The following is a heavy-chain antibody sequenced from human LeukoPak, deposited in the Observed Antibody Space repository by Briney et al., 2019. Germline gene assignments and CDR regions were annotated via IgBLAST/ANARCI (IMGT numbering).Heavy chain of an antibody. Sequence: GGSLRLSCAASGFTFSSYGMHWVRQAQGKGLEWVAVISYDGSNKYYADSVKGRFTISRDNSKNTLYLQMNSLRAEDTAVYYCAKDLNIVVVPAASAEYFQHWGQGTLVTVSS. J-gene: IGHJ1*01. CDR2: ISYDGSNK. CDR3: AKDLNIVVVPAASAEYFQH. D-gene: IGHD2-2*01. CDR1: GFTFSSYG. V-gene: IGHV3-30*18.